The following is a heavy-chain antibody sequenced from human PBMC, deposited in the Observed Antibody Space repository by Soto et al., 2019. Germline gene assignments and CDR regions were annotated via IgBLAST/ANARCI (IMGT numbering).Heavy chain of an antibody. J-gene: IGHJ6*02. CDR1: GFTFSSYA. V-gene: IGHV3-30-3*01. CDR2: ISYDGSNK. Sequence: GGSLRLSCAASGFTFSSYAMHWVRQAPGKGLEWVAVISYDGSNKYYADSVKGRFTISRDNSKNTLYLQMNSLRAEDTAVYYCARARQWLVQYYYYYGMDVWGQGTTVTVSS. D-gene: IGHD6-19*01. CDR3: ARARQWLVQYYYYYGMDV.